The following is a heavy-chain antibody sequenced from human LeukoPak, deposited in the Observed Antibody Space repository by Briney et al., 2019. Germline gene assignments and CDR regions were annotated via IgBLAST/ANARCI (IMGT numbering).Heavy chain of an antibody. J-gene: IGHJ4*02. CDR2: IYDSGST. CDR3: ERCRLGTARYIDY. V-gene: IGHV4-31*03. CDR1: GVSISSGGYC. Sequence: PSQTLSLTCTVSGVSISSGGYCWSWLRHHPGKGREWFVYIYDSGSTYYNPSLKSRVTISVHTSKNQFSLKLSSVTAADTAVYYCERCRLGTARYIDYWGQGTLVTVSS. D-gene: IGHD7-27*01.